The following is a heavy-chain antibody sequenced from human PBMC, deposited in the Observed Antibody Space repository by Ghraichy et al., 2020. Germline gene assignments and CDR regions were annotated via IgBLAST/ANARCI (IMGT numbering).Heavy chain of an antibody. CDR2: INHSGST. V-gene: IGHV4-34*01. CDR3: AGSIAAAGDWFDP. J-gene: IGHJ5*02. D-gene: IGHD6-13*01. Sequence: SETLSLTCAVYGGSFSGYYWSWIRQPPGKGLEWIGEINHSGSTNYNPSLKSRVTISVDTSKNQFSLKLSSVTAADTAVYYCAGSIAAAGDWFDPWGQGTLVTVSS. CDR1: GGSFSGYY.